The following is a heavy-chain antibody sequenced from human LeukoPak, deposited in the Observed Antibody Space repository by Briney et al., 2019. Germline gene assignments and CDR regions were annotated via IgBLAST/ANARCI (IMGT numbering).Heavy chain of an antibody. V-gene: IGHV3-30*18. Sequence: PGRSLRLSCGASGFTFSTYGMYWVRQAPGKGLEWVAVISYDGNNKYYVDSVKGRFTISRDNSKNTLYPQMNSLRADDTAVYYCAKNWQQLVLRLGYFDLWGRGTLVTVSS. CDR2: ISYDGNNK. D-gene: IGHD6-13*01. J-gene: IGHJ2*01. CDR1: GFTFSTYG. CDR3: AKNWQQLVLRLGYFDL.